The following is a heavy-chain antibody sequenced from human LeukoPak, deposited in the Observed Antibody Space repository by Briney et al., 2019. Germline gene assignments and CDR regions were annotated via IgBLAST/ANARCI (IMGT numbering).Heavy chain of an antibody. J-gene: IGHJ4*02. CDR3: ARKAGGSGIYWHY. CDR2: IKQDGSEK. V-gene: IGHV3-7*01. Sequence: GGSLSLSCAASGFTFSSYWMSWVRQAPGKGLEWVANIKQDGSEKYYEDSVKGRFTISRDNAKNSLYLQMNSLRAEDTAVYYCARKAGGSGIYWHYWGQGTLVTVSS. CDR1: GFTFSSYW. D-gene: IGHD3-10*01.